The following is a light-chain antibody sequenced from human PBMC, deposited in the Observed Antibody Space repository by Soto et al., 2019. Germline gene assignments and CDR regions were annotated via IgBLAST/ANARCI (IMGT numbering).Light chain of an antibody. Sequence: QSALTQPASVSGSPGQSITISCTGTSSDVGRYNYVSWYQQHPGKAPKLMIYDVSNRPSGVSNRFSGSKSGNTASLTISGLQAEDEADYYRSSYTSSSTLFYVFGTGTKVTVL. CDR2: DVS. CDR3: SSYTSSSTLFYV. V-gene: IGLV2-14*01. J-gene: IGLJ1*01. CDR1: SSDVGRYNY.